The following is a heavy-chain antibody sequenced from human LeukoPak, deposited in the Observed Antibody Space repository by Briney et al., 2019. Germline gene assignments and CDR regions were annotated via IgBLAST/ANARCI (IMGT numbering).Heavy chain of an antibody. D-gene: IGHD2-15*01. CDR1: GGTFSSYA. Sequence: GASVKVSCKASGGTFSSYAISWVRQAPGQGLEWMGRIIPIFGTANYAQKFQGRVTITTDESTSTAYMELSSLRSEDTAVYYCARAMSMGYCSGGSCYRAINWFDPWGQGTLVTVSS. V-gene: IGHV1-69*05. CDR3: ARAMSMGYCSGGSCYRAINWFDP. CDR2: IIPIFGTA. J-gene: IGHJ5*02.